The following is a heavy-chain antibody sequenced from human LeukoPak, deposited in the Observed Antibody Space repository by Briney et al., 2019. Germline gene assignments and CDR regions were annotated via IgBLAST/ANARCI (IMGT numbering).Heavy chain of an antibody. CDR3: ARTGALNWNYYYYYYMDV. V-gene: IGHV3-21*01. J-gene: IGHJ6*03. CDR2: ISSSSSYI. Sequence: PGGSLRLSCAASGFTFSSYSMNCVRQAPGKGLEWFSSISSSSSYIYYADSVKGRFTISRDNAKNSLYLQMNSLRAEDTAVYYCARTGALNWNYYYYYYMDVWGKGTTVTVSS. D-gene: IGHD1-1*01. CDR1: GFTFSSYS.